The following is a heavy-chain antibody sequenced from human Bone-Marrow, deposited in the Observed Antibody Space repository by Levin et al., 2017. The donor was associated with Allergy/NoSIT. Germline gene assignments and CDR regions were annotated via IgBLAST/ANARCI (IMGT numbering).Heavy chain of an antibody. CDR2: ISYDGSNK. V-gene: IGHV3-30*18. D-gene: IGHD4-17*01. J-gene: IGHJ4*02. Sequence: GGSLRLSCAASGFTFSSYGMHWVRQAPGKGLEWVAVISYDGSNKYYADSVKGRFTISRDNSKNTLYLQMNSLRAEDTAVYYCAKLLGTTVTTTPTPFDYWGQGTLVTVSS. CDR1: GFTFSSYG. CDR3: AKLLGTTVTTTPTPFDY.